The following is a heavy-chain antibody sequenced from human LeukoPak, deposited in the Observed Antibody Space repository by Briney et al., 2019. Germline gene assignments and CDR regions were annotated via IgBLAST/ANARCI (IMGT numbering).Heavy chain of an antibody. D-gene: IGHD1-7*01. CDR2: ISSSGSTI. V-gene: IGHV3-48*03. CDR1: GFTFSSYE. J-gene: IGHJ4*02. CDR3: AKNTQNYGGPLGY. Sequence: GGSLRLSCAASGFTFSSYEMNWVRQAPGKGLEWVSYISSSGSTIYYEDSVKGRFTISRDNAKNSLYLQMNSLRAEDTAVYYCAKNTQNYGGPLGYWGQGTLVTVSS.